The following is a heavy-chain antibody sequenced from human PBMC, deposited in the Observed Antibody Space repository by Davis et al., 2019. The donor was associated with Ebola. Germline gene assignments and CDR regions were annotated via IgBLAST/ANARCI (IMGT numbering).Heavy chain of an antibody. CDR2: ISQSGTYT. J-gene: IGHJ4*02. CDR3: AKDWSIFGVVTTFDY. D-gene: IGHD3-3*01. V-gene: IGHV3-23*01. Sequence: GESLKISCAASGITFSTYAMGWVRRAPGKGLEWVSGISQSGTYTKYVDSVKGRFTISRDNSKNTLYLQMNSLRAEDTAVYYCAKDWSIFGVVTTFDYWGQGTLVTVSS. CDR1: GITFSTYA.